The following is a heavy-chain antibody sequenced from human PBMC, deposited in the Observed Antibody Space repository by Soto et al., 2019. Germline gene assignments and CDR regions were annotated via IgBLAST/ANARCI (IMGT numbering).Heavy chain of an antibody. Sequence: DLAESGGGVVQPGRSLRLSCAASGFTFSSFAMHWVRQAPGKGLEWVAVISDDGSNKYYADSVKGRFTISRDNSKNTLYLQMNSLRGEDTAVYSCARVEQWLYIAKYWGQGTLVTVSS. CDR1: GFTFSSFA. J-gene: IGHJ4*02. D-gene: IGHD6-19*01. V-gene: IGHV3-30*04. CDR3: ARVEQWLYIAKY. CDR2: ISDDGSNK.